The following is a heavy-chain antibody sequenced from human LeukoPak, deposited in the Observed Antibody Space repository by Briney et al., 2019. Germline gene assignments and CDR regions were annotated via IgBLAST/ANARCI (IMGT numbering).Heavy chain of an antibody. CDR1: GGSFSGYY. D-gene: IGHD2-15*01. V-gene: IGHV4-34*01. CDR3: AREYCSGGSCGFDP. Sequence: KPSETLSLTCAVYGGSFSGYYWSWIRQPPGKGLEWIGEINHSGSTNYNPSLKSRVTISVDTSKNQFSLKLSSVTAADTAVYYCAREYCSGGSCGFDPWGQGTLVTVSS. CDR2: INHSGST. J-gene: IGHJ5*02.